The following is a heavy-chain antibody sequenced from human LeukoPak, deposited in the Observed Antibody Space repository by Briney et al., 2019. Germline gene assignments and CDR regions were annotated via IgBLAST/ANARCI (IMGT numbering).Heavy chain of an antibody. CDR1: GFTFRSYN. V-gene: IGHV3-48*01. Sequence: GGSLRLSCAASGFTFRSYNMTWVRQAPGKGLEWVSYISSSSSTIYYADSVKGRFTISRDNAKNSLYLQMNSLRAEDTAVYYCARGGSSWSFDYWGQGTLVTVSS. CDR2: ISSSSSTI. CDR3: ARGGSSWSFDY. J-gene: IGHJ4*02. D-gene: IGHD6-13*01.